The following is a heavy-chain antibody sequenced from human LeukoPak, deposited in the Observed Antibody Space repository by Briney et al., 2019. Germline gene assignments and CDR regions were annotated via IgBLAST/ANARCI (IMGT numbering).Heavy chain of an antibody. CDR1: GGSFSGYY. D-gene: IGHD3-16*01. CDR2: INHSGST. J-gene: IGHJ2*01. Sequence: SETLSLTCAVYGGSFSGYYWSWIRQPPGKGLEWIGEINHSGSTNYNPSLKSRVTILVDTSKNQFSLKLTSVTAADTAVYYCARAEMTIMTIVAIITNWYFDLWGRGTLVTVSS. V-gene: IGHV4-34*01. CDR3: ARAEMTIMTIVAIITNWYFDL.